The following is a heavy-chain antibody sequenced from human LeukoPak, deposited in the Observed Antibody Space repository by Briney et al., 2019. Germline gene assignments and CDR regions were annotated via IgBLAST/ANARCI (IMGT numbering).Heavy chain of an antibody. CDR2: INPNSGGT. D-gene: IGHD6-13*01. J-gene: IGHJ3*02. V-gene: IGHV1-2*02. CDR3: ARVGSSWYKDAFDI. Sequence: ASVKVSCKASGYTFTSYAMNWVRQAPGQGLEWMGWINPNSGGTNYAQKFQGRVTMTRDTSISTAYMELSRLRSDDTAVYHCARVGSSWYKDAFDIWGQGTMVTVSS. CDR1: GYTFTSYA.